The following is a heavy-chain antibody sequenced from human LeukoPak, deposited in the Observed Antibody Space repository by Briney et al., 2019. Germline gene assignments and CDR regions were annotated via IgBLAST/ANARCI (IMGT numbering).Heavy chain of an antibody. J-gene: IGHJ4*02. D-gene: IGHD5-18*01. V-gene: IGHV1-3*04. CDR1: GYIFTIYP. Sequence: ASVNVSCKASGYIFTIYPIHWVRQAPGQRLEWMGWINTGNGNTKYSQKFEGRVTVTRDTSATAAYMELSSLRSEDTAVYYCARDRAMADYWGQGTLVTVSS. CDR3: ARDRAMADY. CDR2: INTGNGNT.